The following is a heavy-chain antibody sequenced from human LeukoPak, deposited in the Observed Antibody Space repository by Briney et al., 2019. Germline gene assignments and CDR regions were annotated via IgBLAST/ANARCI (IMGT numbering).Heavy chain of an antibody. CDR2: IKQDGSEK. CDR1: GFTFSSYW. Sequence: GGSLRLSCAASGFTFSSYWMSWVRQAPGKGLEWVANIKQDGSEKYYVGSVKGRFTISRDNAKNSLYLQMNSLRAEDTAVYYCARERITMIVIMNYFDYWGQGTLVTVSS. V-gene: IGHV3-7*01. D-gene: IGHD3-22*01. J-gene: IGHJ4*02. CDR3: ARERITMIVIMNYFDY.